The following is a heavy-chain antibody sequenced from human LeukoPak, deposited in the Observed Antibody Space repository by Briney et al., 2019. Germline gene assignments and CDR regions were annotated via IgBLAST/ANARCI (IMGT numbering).Heavy chain of an antibody. Sequence: SETLSLTCTVSGGSISSSDYYWGWIRQPPGKGLEWIGEINHSGSTNYNPSLKSRVTISVDMSKNQFSLKLSSVTAADTAVYYCARNPVVPAAIREGYYYYYGMDVWGQGTTVTVSS. J-gene: IGHJ6*02. CDR3: ARNPVVPAAIREGYYYYYGMDV. V-gene: IGHV4-39*07. D-gene: IGHD2-2*02. CDR2: INHSGST. CDR1: GGSISSSDYY.